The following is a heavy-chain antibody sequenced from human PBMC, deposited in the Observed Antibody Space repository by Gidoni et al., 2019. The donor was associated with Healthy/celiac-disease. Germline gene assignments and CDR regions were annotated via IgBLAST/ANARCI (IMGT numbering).Heavy chain of an antibody. J-gene: IGHJ4*02. D-gene: IGHD6-19*01. V-gene: IGHV3-23*01. Sequence: EVKLLESGGGLVQPGGSLRLACAASGFTFSSYAMSWVRQAPGKGLEWVSAISGSGGSTYYADSVKGRFTISRDNSKNTLYLQMNSLRAEDTAVYYCAKDRVAVADTFDYWGQGTLVTVSS. CDR2: ISGSGGST. CDR3: AKDRVAVADTFDY. CDR1: GFTFSSYA.